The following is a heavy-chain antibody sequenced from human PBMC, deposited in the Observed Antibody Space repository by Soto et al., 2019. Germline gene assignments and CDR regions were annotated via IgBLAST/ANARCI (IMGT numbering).Heavy chain of an antibody. D-gene: IGHD3-10*01. V-gene: IGHV3-23*01. Sequence: EVQLLESGGGLVQPGGSLRLSCAASGFSFASYAMNWVRQAPGKGLEWVSGIRGGGGSTYYADSVKGRFTISRDNSKKTLYLQLSSRRVENTAVYYCAKGFGISWQYYLDYWGQGTLVTVSS. CDR2: IRGGGGST. CDR1: GFSFASYA. CDR3: AKGFGISWQYYLDY. J-gene: IGHJ4*02.